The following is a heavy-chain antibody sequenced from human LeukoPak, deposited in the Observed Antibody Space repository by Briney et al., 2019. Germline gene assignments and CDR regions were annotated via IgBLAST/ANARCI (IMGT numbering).Heavy chain of an antibody. CDR1: GGSISSGDYY. V-gene: IGHV4-30-4*01. D-gene: IGHD3-10*01. J-gene: IGHJ4*02. CDR2: IYYSGST. CDR3: ARLGTFYDSGGSGSYYDAPFDY. Sequence: SQTLSLTCTVSGGSISSGDYYWGWIRQPPGQGLEWIGYIYYSGSTYYNPSLKSRVTISVDTSKNQFSLKLSSVTAADTAVYYCARLGTFYDSGGSGSYYDAPFDYWGQGTLVTVSS.